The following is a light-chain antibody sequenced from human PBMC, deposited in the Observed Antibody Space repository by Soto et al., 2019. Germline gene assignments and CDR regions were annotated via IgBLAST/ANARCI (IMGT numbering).Light chain of an antibody. CDR1: SSDVGGYSY. CDR3: ASYTTSSTYV. Sequence: QSALTQPASVSGFPGQSIAISCTGTSSDVGGYSYVSWYQQQPGKAPKLVISDVSNRPSGVSDRFSGSKSGNTASLTISGLQTEDEADYYCASYTTSSTYVFGTRTKLTVL. J-gene: IGLJ1*01. CDR2: DVS. V-gene: IGLV2-14*01.